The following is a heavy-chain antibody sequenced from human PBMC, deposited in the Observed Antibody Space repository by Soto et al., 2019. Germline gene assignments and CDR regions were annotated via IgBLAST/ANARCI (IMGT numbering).Heavy chain of an antibody. D-gene: IGHD6-25*01. Sequence: QITLKESGPTLVEPTQTLTLTCTFSGFSLSSIGVGVGWIRQPPGKALEWLALIYWNDEKQYSPSLKNRLTITKDTSKNQVVLTLTNMDPVDSPTYYCARRQNLAAPGRYNRFDPWGQGTLVTVSS. V-gene: IGHV2-5*01. CDR1: GFSLSSIGVG. J-gene: IGHJ5*02. CDR3: ARRQNLAAPGRYNRFDP. CDR2: IYWNDEK.